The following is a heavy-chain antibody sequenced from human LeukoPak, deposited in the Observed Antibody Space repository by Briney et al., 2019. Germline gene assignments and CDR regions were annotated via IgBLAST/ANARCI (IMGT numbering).Heavy chain of an antibody. CDR2: IYHSGNT. D-gene: IGHD6-13*01. J-gene: IGHJ6*03. CDR3: ARVVSSWPYYYMDV. CDR1: GYSISIGYY. Sequence: SETLSLTCTVSGYSISIGYYWGWIRQPPGKGLEGIASIYHSGNTHNNPSLKSRVSISVDTSKYQFSLKLSSVTAADTAVYYCARVVSSWPYYYMDVWGKGTTVTVSS. V-gene: IGHV4-38-2*02.